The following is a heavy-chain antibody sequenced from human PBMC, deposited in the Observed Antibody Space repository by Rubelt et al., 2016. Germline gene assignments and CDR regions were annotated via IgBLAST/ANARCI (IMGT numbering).Heavy chain of an antibody. CDR2: IYYSGST. J-gene: IGHJ4*02. CDR3: AREDYGDYQYYFDY. D-gene: IGHD4-17*01. V-gene: IGHV4-4*08. CDR1: GGSISSYY. Sequence: QVQLQESGPGLVKPSETLSLTCTVSGGSISSYYWSWIRQPPGKGLEWIGYIYYSGSTNYNPSLKSVVTISVDTSKNQFSLKLSSVTAADTAVYYCAREDYGDYQYYFDYWGQGTLVTVSS.